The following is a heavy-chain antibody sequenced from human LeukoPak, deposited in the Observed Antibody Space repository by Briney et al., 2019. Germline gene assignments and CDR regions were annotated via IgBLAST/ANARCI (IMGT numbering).Heavy chain of an antibody. J-gene: IGHJ3*02. Sequence: GGSLKLSCAASGFTFSNHAVSWVRQAPGKGLEWVSARDSDGTPYYTGSLKGRVTISAGNSKNTVYLQLSRPRLEETAVYYCASRTWVGAGYYVFDIWGQGTMVTVPS. D-gene: IGHD1-26*01. CDR1: GFTFSNHA. CDR3: ASRTWVGAGYYVFDI. CDR2: RDSDGTP. V-gene: IGHV3-23*01.